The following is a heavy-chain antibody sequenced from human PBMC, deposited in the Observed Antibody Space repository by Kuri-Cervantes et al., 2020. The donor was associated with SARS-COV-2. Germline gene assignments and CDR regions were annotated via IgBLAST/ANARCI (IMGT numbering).Heavy chain of an antibody. Sequence: LSLTCAASGFTFSSYAMSWVRQAPGKGLEWVSAISGSGGSTYYADSVKGRFTISRGNSKNTLYLQMNSLRAEDTAVYYCAKLGSRRHYEDWGQGTLVTVSS. CDR1: GFTFSSYA. CDR2: ISGSGGST. J-gene: IGHJ4*02. CDR3: AKLGSRRHYED. D-gene: IGHD4-17*01. V-gene: IGHV3-23*01.